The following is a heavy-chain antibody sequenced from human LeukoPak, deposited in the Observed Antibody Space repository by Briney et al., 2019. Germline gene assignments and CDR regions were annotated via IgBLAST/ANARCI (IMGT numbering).Heavy chain of an antibody. CDR1: GFTFSSYA. CDR3: GKLSGRYFFDY. D-gene: IGHD1-26*01. J-gene: IGHJ4*02. Sequence: GGSLRLSCAASGFTFSSYAMSWVRQAPGKGLEWVSAISGSGGSTYYADSVKGRFTISRDNSKNTLYLQMNNLRAEDTAVYYCGKLSGRYFFDYWGQGTLVTVSS. V-gene: IGHV3-23*01. CDR2: ISGSGGST.